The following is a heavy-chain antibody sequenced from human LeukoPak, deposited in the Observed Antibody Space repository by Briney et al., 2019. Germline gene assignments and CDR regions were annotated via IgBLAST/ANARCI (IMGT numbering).Heavy chain of an antibody. Sequence: ASVKVSCKASGYTFTGYYMHWVRQAPGQGLEWMGWMNPNSGNTGYAQKFQGRVTMTRNTSISTAYMELSSLRSEDTAVYYCARGRGTGVYYYYYGMDVWGQGTTVTVSS. J-gene: IGHJ6*02. V-gene: IGHV1-8*02. CDR1: GYTFTGYY. D-gene: IGHD1-1*01. CDR2: MNPNSGNT. CDR3: ARGRGTGVYYYYYGMDV.